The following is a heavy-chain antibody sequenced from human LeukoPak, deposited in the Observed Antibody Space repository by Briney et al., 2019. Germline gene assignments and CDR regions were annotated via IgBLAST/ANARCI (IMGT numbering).Heavy chain of an antibody. CDR3: ARSTYYDTLTVEY. Sequence: GGSLILSCAASGFTFNTYSMNWVRQAPGKGLEWVSYISSSGSSIYHADSVKGRFTISRDNAKNSLYLQMNSLRDEDTAVYYCARSTYYDTLTVEYWGQGILVTV. D-gene: IGHD3-9*01. CDR1: GFTFNTYS. J-gene: IGHJ4*02. V-gene: IGHV3-48*02. CDR2: ISSSGSSI.